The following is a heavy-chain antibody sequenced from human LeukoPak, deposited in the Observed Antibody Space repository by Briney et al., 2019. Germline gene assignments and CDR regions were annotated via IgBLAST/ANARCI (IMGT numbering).Heavy chain of an antibody. CDR2: IYPGDSDT. V-gene: IGHV5-51*01. CDR3: ARYYCSSGRCYSGSDYYQYGMDV. J-gene: IGHJ6*02. D-gene: IGHD2-15*01. Sequence: GESLKISCKGSGYSFTSYWIGWVRQMPGKGLEWMGIIYPGDSDTRYSPSFQGQVTISADKSISTAYLQWSSLKASDTAMYYCARYYCSSGRCYSGSDYYQYGMDVWGQGTTVTVSS. CDR1: GYSFTSYW.